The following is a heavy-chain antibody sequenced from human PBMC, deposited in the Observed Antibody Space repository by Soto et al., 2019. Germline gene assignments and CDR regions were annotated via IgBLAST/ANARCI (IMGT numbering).Heavy chain of an antibody. V-gene: IGHV4-59*08. J-gene: IGHJ1*01. Sequence: SETLSLTCTVSGGSISSYYWSWIRQPPGKGLEWIGYIYYSGSTNYNPSLKSRVTISVDTSKNQFSLKLSSVTAADTAVYYCATYSGSFVGYFQHWGQGTLVTVSS. CDR2: IYYSGST. D-gene: IGHD6-6*01. CDR3: ATYSGSFVGYFQH. CDR1: GGSISSYY.